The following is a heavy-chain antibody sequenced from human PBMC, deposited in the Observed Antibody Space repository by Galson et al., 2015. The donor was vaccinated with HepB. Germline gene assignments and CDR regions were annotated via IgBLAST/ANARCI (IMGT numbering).Heavy chain of an antibody. D-gene: IGHD1-7*01. Sequence: SLRLSCAVSGFIFKNFAMTWVRRAPGKGLEWVSLVSGGGDATFYADSVKGRFTISRDNSRNTLILQMNSLRVDDTSVYYCARELSVSGTLRPHFDYWGQGTLVTVSS. CDR1: GFIFKNFA. J-gene: IGHJ4*02. CDR3: ARELSVSGTLRPHFDY. V-gene: IGHV3-23*01. CDR2: VSGGGDAT.